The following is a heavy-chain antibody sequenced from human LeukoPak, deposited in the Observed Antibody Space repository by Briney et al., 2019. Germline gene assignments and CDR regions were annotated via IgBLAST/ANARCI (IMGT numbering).Heavy chain of an antibody. Sequence: PGRSLRLSCAASGFTFSSYAMHWVRQAPGKGLEWVAVISYDGSNKYYADSVKGRFTISRDNSKNTLYLQMNSLRAEDTALYHCAKGGYSTSDGNFDYWGQGTLVTVSS. CDR1: GFTFSSYA. V-gene: IGHV3-30*04. CDR3: AKGGYSTSDGNFDY. CDR2: ISYDGSNK. D-gene: IGHD6-6*01. J-gene: IGHJ4*02.